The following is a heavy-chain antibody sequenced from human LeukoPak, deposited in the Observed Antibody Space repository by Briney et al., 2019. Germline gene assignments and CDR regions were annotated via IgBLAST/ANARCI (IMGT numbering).Heavy chain of an antibody. CDR2: IKSKTEGGTI. CDR3: TTDAGYSSGWYNY. J-gene: IGHJ4*02. V-gene: IGHV3-15*01. Sequence: PGGSLRLSCAASGFIFSNAYMKWVRQAPGKGLEWVGRIKSKTEGGTIDYAAPVKGRFTISRDDSKNMVYLQMNSLKTEDTAVYYCTTDAGYSSGWYNYWGQGILVTVPS. D-gene: IGHD6-19*01. CDR1: GFIFSNAY.